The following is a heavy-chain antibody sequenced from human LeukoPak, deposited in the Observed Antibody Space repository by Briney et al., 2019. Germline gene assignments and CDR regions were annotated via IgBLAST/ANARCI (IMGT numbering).Heavy chain of an antibody. V-gene: IGHV3-23*01. J-gene: IGHJ4*02. Sequence: GGSLRLSCAASGFTFSSYAMSWVRQAPGKGLEWVSAISGSGGSTYYADSVKGRFTISRDNSKNTLYLQMNSLRAEDTAVYYCAKDRRFGRGVWSYYFDYWGQGTLVTVSS. CDR2: ISGSGGST. CDR1: GFTFSSYA. D-gene: IGHD2-21*02. CDR3: AKDRRFGRGVWSYYFDY.